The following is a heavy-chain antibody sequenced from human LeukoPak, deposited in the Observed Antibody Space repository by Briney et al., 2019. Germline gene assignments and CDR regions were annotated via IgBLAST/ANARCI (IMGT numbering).Heavy chain of an antibody. CDR2: ISGSGGST. CDR1: GFTFSSYA. D-gene: IGHD6-19*01. V-gene: IGHV3-23*01. Sequence: GGSLRLSCAASGFTFSSYAMSWVRQAPGKGLEWVSAISGSGGSTYYADSVKGRFTISRDNSKNTLYLQMNSLRAEDTAVYYCAKDDQWLVSAEYFQHWGQGTLVTVSS. CDR3: AKDDQWLVSAEYFQH. J-gene: IGHJ1*01.